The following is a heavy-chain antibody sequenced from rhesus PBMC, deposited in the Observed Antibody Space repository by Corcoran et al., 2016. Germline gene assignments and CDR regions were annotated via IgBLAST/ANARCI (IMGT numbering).Heavy chain of an antibody. V-gene: IGHV3S5*01. CDR2: INNFGGNT. CDR1: GFTFSSYG. Sequence: EVQLVESGGGLVQPGGSLRLSCAASGFTFSSYGMSWVRQAPGKGLEWVSYINNFGGNTHNTNSVKGRFTISRDNSKNTLSLQMNSLRAEDTAVYYCAKDWVDCSGIYCYAEYFEFWGQGALVTVSS. D-gene: IGHD2-27*01. CDR3: AKDWVDCSGIYCYAEYFEF. J-gene: IGHJ1*01.